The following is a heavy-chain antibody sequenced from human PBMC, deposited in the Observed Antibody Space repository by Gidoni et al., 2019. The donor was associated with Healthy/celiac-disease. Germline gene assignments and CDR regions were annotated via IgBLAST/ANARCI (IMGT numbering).Heavy chain of an antibody. D-gene: IGHD6-19*01. Sequence: QVQLVESGGGVVQPGRSLRLSCAASGFPFSRYGMHWVRQAPGKGLEWVAVIWYDGSNKYYADSVKGRFTISRDNSKNTLYLQMNSLRAEDTAVYYCARDPKRIAVAGWNWFDPWGQGTLVTVSS. CDR3: ARDPKRIAVAGWNWFDP. CDR1: GFPFSRYG. V-gene: IGHV3-33*01. CDR2: IWYDGSNK. J-gene: IGHJ5*02.